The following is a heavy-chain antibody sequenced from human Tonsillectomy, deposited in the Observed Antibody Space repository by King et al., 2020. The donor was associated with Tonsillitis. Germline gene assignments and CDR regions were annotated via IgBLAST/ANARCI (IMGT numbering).Heavy chain of an antibody. CDR3: AHLTRYFDWLLPFYFDY. CDR2: IYWSDDK. D-gene: IGHD3-9*01. CDR1: GFSLSTSGVG. Sequence: ITLKESGPTLVKPTQTLTLTCTFSGFSLSTSGVGVGCIRQPPGKALEWLALIYWSDDKRFSPALKSRLTITKDTSKNQVVLSMTNMDPVDTATYYCAHLTRYFDWLLPFYFDYWGQGTLVTVSS. J-gene: IGHJ4*02. V-gene: IGHV2-5*01.